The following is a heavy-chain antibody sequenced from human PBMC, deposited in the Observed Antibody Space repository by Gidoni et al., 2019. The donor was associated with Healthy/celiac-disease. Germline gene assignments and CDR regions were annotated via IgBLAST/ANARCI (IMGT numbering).Heavy chain of an antibody. D-gene: IGHD3-10*01. CDR1: GYTFTSYY. J-gene: IGHJ4*02. Sequence: QVQLVQSGAEVKKPGASVKVSCKASGYTFTSYYMHWGRQAPGQGLEWMGIINPSGGSTSYAQKFQGRVTMTRDTSTSTVYMELSSLRSEDTAVYYCARGSSAIYGSGGHFFDYWGQGTLVTVSS. CDR3: ARGSSAIYGSGGHFFDY. V-gene: IGHV1-46*01. CDR2: INPSGGST.